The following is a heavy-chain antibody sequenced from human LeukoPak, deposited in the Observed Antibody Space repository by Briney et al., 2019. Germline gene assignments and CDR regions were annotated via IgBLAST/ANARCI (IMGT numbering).Heavy chain of an antibody. CDR3: ARLAAGLDY. CDR1: GFTFSSSG. J-gene: IGHJ4*02. D-gene: IGHD6-25*01. CDR2: IWYDGSNK. Sequence: GALRLSCAASGFTFSSSGMHWVRQAPGKGLEWVAVIWYDGSNKYYADSVKGRFTISRDNSKNTLYLQMNSLRAEDTAVYYCARLAAGLDYWGQGTLVTVSS. V-gene: IGHV3-33*01.